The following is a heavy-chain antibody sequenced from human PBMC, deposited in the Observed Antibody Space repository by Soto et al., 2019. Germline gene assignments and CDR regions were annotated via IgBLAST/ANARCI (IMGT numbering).Heavy chain of an antibody. CDR3: APLSVSLSGPYGIHV. V-gene: IGHV4-39*01. CDR2: MFYSGLT. J-gene: IGHJ6*02. D-gene: IGHD2-15*01. CDR1: GYSVTSSDYY. Sequence: SETLSRTCSVAGYSVTSSDYYWAWIRQPPGRGLERIGSMFYSGLTYYNPSLKSRVTLSVDTSKNQFSVRLNSVTAAGTAVYYCAPLSVSLSGPYGIHVWGQGTTVPVSS.